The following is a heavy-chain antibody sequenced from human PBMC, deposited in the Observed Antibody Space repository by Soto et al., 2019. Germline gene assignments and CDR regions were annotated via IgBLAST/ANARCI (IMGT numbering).Heavy chain of an antibody. J-gene: IGHJ5*02. CDR2: IYPGDSDT. V-gene: IGHV5-51*01. CDR3: AWHLQDFSSSSSLDL. D-gene: IGHD2-2*01. Sequence: GESLKISCRGSGYSFHTYWIAWVRQMPGKGLEWMGIIYPGDSDTRYNPSFQGQVTISADKSISTVYLQWSSLKASDTAIYYCAWHLQDFSSSSSLDLWALGNLVTVSS. CDR1: GYSFHTYW.